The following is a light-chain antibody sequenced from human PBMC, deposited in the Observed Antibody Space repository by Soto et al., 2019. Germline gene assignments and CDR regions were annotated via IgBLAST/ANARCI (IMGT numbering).Light chain of an antibody. CDR1: QSISSW. Sequence: DIQMTQSPSTLSASVGDRVTITCRASQSISSWLAWYQQKPGKAPRLLIYKASTLEIGVPSRFSGSGSGTDFTLTISSLQPGDFATYYCQQLNSYPITFGQGTRLEIK. V-gene: IGKV1-5*03. CDR2: KAS. J-gene: IGKJ5*01. CDR3: QQLNSYPIT.